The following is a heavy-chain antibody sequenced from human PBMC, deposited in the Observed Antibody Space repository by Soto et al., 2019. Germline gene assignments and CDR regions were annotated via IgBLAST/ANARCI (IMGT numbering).Heavy chain of an antibody. J-gene: IGHJ6*02. CDR2: ISTYNGDT. V-gene: IGHV1-18*01. D-gene: IGHD2-15*01. CDR3: AREGVAPYYYYGMDV. CDR1: GYTFTTFG. Sequence: QVQLVQSGVEVKKSGASVKVSCKASGYTFTTFGISWVRQAPGQGLECMGWISTYNGDTNYAQKFQDRVTMTTDTSTNTVYMELRSLRSDDTAVYYCAREGVAPYYYYGMDVWGQGTTVTVSS.